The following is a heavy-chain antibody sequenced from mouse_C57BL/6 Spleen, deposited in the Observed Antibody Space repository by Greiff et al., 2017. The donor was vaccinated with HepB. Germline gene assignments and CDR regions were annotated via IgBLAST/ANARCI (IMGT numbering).Heavy chain of an antibody. Sequence: EVMLVESGGGLVKPGGSLKLSCAASGFTFSSYAMSWVRQTPEKRLEWVATISDGGSYTYYPDNVKGRFTISRDNAKNNLYLQMSHLKSEDTAMYYCARDYYGPYYAMDYWGQGTSVTVSS. D-gene: IGHD1-1*01. CDR2: ISDGGSYT. J-gene: IGHJ4*01. V-gene: IGHV5-4*03. CDR1: GFTFSSYA. CDR3: ARDYYGPYYAMDY.